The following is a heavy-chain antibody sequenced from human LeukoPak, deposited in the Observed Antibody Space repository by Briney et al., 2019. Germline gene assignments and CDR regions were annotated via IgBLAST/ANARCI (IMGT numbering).Heavy chain of an antibody. V-gene: IGHV1-69*05. Sequence: ASVKVSCKASGGTFSSYAISWVRQAPGQGLEWMGGIIPIFGTANYAQKFQGRVTITTDESTSTAYMELSSLRSEDTAVYYCARVPKDKSRRKNRFDPWGQGTLVTVSS. D-gene: IGHD1-14*01. J-gene: IGHJ5*02. CDR1: GGTFSSYA. CDR3: ARVPKDKSRRKNRFDP. CDR2: IIPIFGTA.